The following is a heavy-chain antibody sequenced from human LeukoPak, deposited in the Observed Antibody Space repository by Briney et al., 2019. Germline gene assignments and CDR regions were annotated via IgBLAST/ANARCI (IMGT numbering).Heavy chain of an antibody. CDR2: IYYSGST. D-gene: IGHD3-10*01. Sequence: SETLSLTCTVSGASISSYYWSWIRQPPGKGLEWLGYIYYSGSTNYNPSLKSRVTISVDTSKNQFSLKLSSVTAADTAVYYCAREILLWFGELSYNWLDPWGQGTLVTVSS. CDR3: AREILLWFGELSYNWLDP. J-gene: IGHJ5*02. CDR1: GASISSYY. V-gene: IGHV4-59*01.